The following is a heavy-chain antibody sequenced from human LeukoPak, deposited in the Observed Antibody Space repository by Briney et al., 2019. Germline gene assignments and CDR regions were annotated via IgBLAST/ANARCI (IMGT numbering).Heavy chain of an antibody. J-gene: IGHJ4*02. D-gene: IGHD2-2*01. CDR2: INSDGSTT. V-gene: IGHV3-74*01. CDR1: GFTFSSYW. CDR3: ARGDAYALNY. Sequence: QSGGSLRLSCAASGFTFSSYWMHWVRQAPGKGLVWVSRINSDGSTTAYADSVKGRFTISRDNAKNTLYLQMSSLRAEDTAVYYCARGDAYALNYWGQGTLVTVSS.